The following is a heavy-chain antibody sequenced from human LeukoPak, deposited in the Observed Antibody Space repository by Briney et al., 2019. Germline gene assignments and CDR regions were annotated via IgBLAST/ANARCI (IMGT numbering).Heavy chain of an antibody. D-gene: IGHD1-26*01. J-gene: IGHJ6*03. Sequence: GGSLRLSCAASGFTFSSYSMNWVRQAPGKGLEWVSSISSSSSYIYYADSVKGRFTISRDNARKSLYLQMNSLRAEDMAVYYCARATWDPNYYYYMDVWGKGTTVTISS. CDR2: ISSSSSYI. CDR1: GFTFSSYS. V-gene: IGHV3-21*01. CDR3: ARATWDPNYYYYMDV.